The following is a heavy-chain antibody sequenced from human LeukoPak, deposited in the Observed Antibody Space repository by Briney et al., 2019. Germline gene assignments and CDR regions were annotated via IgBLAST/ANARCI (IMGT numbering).Heavy chain of an antibody. V-gene: IGHV1-46*01. J-gene: IGHJ6*03. CDR1: GYTFTSYY. Sequence: ASVKVSCKASGYTFTSYYMHWVRQAPGQGLEWMGIINPSGGSTSYAQKFQGRVTMTRDMSTSTVYMELCSLRSEDTAVYYCARSGVTTVGARLNYYMDVWGKGTTVTVSS. D-gene: IGHD4-23*01. CDR2: INPSGGST. CDR3: ARSGVTTVGARLNYYMDV.